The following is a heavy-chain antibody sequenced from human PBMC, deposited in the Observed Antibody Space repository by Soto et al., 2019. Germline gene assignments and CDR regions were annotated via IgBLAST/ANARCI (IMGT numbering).Heavy chain of an antibody. CDR1: GYSFTSYW. Sequence: PGESLKISCKGSGYSFTSYWIGWVRQMPGKGLEWMGIIYPGDSDTRYSPSFQGQVTISADKSISTAYLQWSSLKASDTAMYYCARHKYILTGYYNPEGSYYYYGMDVWGQGTTVTVSS. V-gene: IGHV5-51*01. D-gene: IGHD3-9*01. J-gene: IGHJ6*02. CDR3: ARHKYILTGYYNPEGSYYYYGMDV. CDR2: IYPGDSDT.